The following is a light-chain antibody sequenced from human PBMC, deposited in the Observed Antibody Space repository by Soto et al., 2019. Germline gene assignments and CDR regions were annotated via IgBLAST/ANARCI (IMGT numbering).Light chain of an antibody. Sequence: EVVLTQSPATLSLSPGERATLSCRASQSVSRYLAWYQQKPGQAPRLLIFDASNRATGIPARFSASGSGIDFTLTISSLESEDSAVYYCQQRSDWPITFGQGTRLDIK. V-gene: IGKV3-11*01. CDR2: DAS. CDR1: QSVSRY. CDR3: QQRSDWPIT. J-gene: IGKJ5*01.